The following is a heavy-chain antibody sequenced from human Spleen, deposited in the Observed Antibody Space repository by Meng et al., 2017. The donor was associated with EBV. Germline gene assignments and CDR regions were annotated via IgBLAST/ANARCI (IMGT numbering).Heavy chain of an antibody. D-gene: IGHD3-16*02. CDR1: GGSFIDFY. V-gene: IGHV4-34*01. Sequence: QVHLQQWGAGLLKPSETLSLTCGVSGGSFIDFYWTWIRQPPGKGLECIGEINDGGYTIYSASLKSRITISVDTSKNQFSLKLSSVTVADTAVYYCTRERGLHELSFVGYWGQGTLVTVSS. CDR2: INDGGYT. J-gene: IGHJ4*02. CDR3: TRERGLHELSFVGY.